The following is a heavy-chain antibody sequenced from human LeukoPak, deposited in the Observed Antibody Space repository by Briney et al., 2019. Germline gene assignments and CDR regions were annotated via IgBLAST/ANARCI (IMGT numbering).Heavy chain of an antibody. J-gene: IGHJ4*02. CDR1: VYTLTESS. CDR3: ATARDILTGYNPLDY. Sequence: ASVKVSCSVSVYTLTESSIYWVRQAPGNGLEGMGGFDPEDGETTYAQKFQGRDTMTEDTSTDTAYMELSSLRSEDTAVYYCATARDILTGYNPLDYWGQGTLVTVSS. CDR2: FDPEDGET. D-gene: IGHD3-9*01. V-gene: IGHV1-24*01.